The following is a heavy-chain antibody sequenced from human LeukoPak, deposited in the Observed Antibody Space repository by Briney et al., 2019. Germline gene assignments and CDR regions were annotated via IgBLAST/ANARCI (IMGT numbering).Heavy chain of an antibody. J-gene: IGHJ4*02. D-gene: IGHD4-23*01. CDR2: ISYDGSNK. Sequence: GGSLRLSCAASGFTSSSNALHWVRRAPGKGREGWAVISYDGSNKYYADSVKGRFTISRDNSKNTLYLQMNSLRAEDTAVYYCARDPSALTTVVTFFDYWGQGTLVTVSS. V-gene: IGHV3-30-3*01. CDR3: ARDPSALTTVVTFFDY. CDR1: GFTSSSNA.